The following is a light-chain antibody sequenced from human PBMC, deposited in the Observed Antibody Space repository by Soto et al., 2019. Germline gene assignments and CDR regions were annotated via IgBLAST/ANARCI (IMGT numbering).Light chain of an antibody. V-gene: IGKV3-20*01. CDR1: QSVSSSY. CDR3: QQYGSSPGT. CDR2: GAS. J-gene: IGKJ1*01. Sequence: EIVLTQSPGTLSLSPGERATLSCRASQSVSSSYLAWYQQKPGQDPRLLIYGASSRATGIPDRFSGSGSGTDFTLTISRLEPEDFAVYYCQQYGSSPGTFVQGTKVEIK.